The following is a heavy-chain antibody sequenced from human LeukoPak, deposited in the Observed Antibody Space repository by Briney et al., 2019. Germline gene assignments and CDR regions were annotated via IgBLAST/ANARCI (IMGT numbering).Heavy chain of an antibody. J-gene: IGHJ5*02. Sequence: GGSLRLSCAASGFTFSDYYMSWIRQAPGKGLEWVSYISSSGSTIYYADSVKGRFTISRDNAKNSLYLQVNSLTAEDTAVYYCARDNSGWSLDPWGQGTLVTVSS. CDR2: ISSSGSTI. CDR1: GFTFSDYY. V-gene: IGHV3-11*04. D-gene: IGHD6-19*01. CDR3: ARDNSGWSLDP.